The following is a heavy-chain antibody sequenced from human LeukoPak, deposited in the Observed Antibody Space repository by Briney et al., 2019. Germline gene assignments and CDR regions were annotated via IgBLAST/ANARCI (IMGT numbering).Heavy chain of an antibody. D-gene: IGHD6-6*01. J-gene: IGHJ6*03. Sequence: SETLSLTCAVSGYSISTDYYWGWIRQSPGKGLEWIGYIYYSGSTNYNPSLKSRVTISVDTSKNQFSLKLSSVTAADTAVYYCARHQGYVAARRGGMDVWGKGTTVTVSS. CDR2: IYYSGST. V-gene: IGHV4-38-2*01. CDR1: GYSISTDYY. CDR3: ARHQGYVAARRGGMDV.